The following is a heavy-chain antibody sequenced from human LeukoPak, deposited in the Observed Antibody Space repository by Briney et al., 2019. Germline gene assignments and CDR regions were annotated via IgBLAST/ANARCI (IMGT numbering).Heavy chain of an antibody. Sequence: SVKVSCKASGYTFTGYYMHWVRQAPGQGLEWMGGIIPIFGTANYAQKFQGRVTITTDESTSTAYMELSSLRSEDTAVYHCARGPELERFDYWGQGTLVTVSS. J-gene: IGHJ4*02. V-gene: IGHV1-69*05. CDR3: ARGPELERFDY. CDR2: IIPIFGTA. D-gene: IGHD1-1*01. CDR1: GYTFTGYY.